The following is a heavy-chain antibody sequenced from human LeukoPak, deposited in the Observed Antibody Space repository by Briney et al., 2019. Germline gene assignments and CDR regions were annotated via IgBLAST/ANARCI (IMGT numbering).Heavy chain of an antibody. CDR3: AKDRHN. CDR2: VSWNSNTI. V-gene: IGHV3-9*01. Sequence: GRSLRLSCAASGFIFDDYAMHWVRQAPGKGLEWVSSVSWNSNTIEYADSVKGRFTISRDNSKNTLYLQMNSLRAEDTAVYYCAKDRHNWGQGTLVTVSS. J-gene: IGHJ4*02. CDR1: GFIFDDYA.